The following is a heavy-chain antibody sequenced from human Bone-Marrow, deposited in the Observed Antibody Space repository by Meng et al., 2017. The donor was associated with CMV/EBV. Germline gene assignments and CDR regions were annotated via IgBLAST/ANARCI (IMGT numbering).Heavy chain of an antibody. Sequence: GGSLRLSCVTSGFTFTTDVFHWVRQAPGKGLEWVAVISSDGGHEQYADSVKGRFTFSKDTAKNTVYLQLDSLRPEDTALYYWAKDGQTSGGDGAFNVWGQGTMVTVSS. CDR3: AKDGQTSGGDGAFNV. J-gene: IGHJ3*01. CDR1: GFTFTTDV. D-gene: IGHD5-12*01. CDR2: ISSDGGHE. V-gene: IGHV3-30*04.